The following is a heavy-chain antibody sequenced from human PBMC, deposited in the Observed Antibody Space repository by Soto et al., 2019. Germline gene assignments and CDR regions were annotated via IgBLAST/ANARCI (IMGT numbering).Heavy chain of an antibody. CDR1: GFTFSSYG. Sequence: GGSLRLSCAASGFTFSSYGMHWVRQAPGKGLEWVAVISYDGSNKYYADSVKGRFTISRDNSKNTLYLQMNSLRAEDTAVYYCAKAYVRWYHDAFDIWGQGTMVTVSS. J-gene: IGHJ3*02. CDR2: ISYDGSNK. D-gene: IGHD2-15*01. CDR3: AKAYVRWYHDAFDI. V-gene: IGHV3-30*18.